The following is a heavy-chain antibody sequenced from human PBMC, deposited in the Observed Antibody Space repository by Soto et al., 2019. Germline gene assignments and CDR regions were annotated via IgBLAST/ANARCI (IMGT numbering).Heavy chain of an antibody. CDR3: AHRPIVGAAI. Sequence: QVQLQGSGPGLVKPSGTLSLTCAVFGGSISNSNWWTWVRQPPGKGLDWIGEIFHSGSTNYNSSLMGRVTISVDKANNQFSLKLSSVTAADTAVYYCAHRPIVGAAIWGQGTLVTVSS. CDR2: IFHSGST. D-gene: IGHD1-26*01. V-gene: IGHV4-4*02. CDR1: GGSISNSNW. J-gene: IGHJ4*02.